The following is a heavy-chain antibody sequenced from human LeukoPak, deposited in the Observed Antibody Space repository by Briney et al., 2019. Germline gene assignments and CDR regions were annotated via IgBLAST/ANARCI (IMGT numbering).Heavy chain of an antibody. V-gene: IGHV1-2*02. CDR3: APRRVAADKGFDY. D-gene: IGHD6-19*01. CDR2: MNPNSGGT. Sequence: ASVKVSCKASGYIFTDYYMHWMRQAPGQGPEWMGWMNPNSGGTNYAQKFQGRVTMTRDTSITTAYMELSSLRSDDTAVYYCAPRRVAADKGFDYWGQGTLVTVSS. CDR1: GYIFTDYY. J-gene: IGHJ4*02.